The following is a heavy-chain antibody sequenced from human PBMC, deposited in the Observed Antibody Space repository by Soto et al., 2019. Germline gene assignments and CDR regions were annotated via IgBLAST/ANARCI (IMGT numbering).Heavy chain of an antibody. CDR1: GFTFSSYG. Sequence: PGGSLRLSCAASGFTFSSYGMHWVRQAPGKGLEWVAVISYDGSNKYYADSVKGRFTISRDNSKNTLYLQMNGLRAEDTAVYYCAKDRLFVVGMDVWGQGTTVTVSS. CDR2: ISYDGSNK. CDR3: AKDRLFVVGMDV. V-gene: IGHV3-30*18. J-gene: IGHJ6*02. D-gene: IGHD3-3*01.